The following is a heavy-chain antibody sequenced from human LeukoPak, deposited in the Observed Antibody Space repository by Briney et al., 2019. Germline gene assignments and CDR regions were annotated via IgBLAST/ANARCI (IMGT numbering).Heavy chain of an antibody. CDR3: ARGSPLPISSYYMDV. CDR1: GGTFSSYA. D-gene: IGHD2-15*01. J-gene: IGHJ6*03. CDR2: IIPIFGTA. V-gene: IGHV1-69*01. Sequence: GASVKVSCKASGGTFSSYAISWVRQAPGQGLEWMGGIIPIFGTANYAQKFQGRVTITADESTSTAYMELSSLRSEDTAVYYCARGSPLPISSYYMDVWGKGTTVTVSS.